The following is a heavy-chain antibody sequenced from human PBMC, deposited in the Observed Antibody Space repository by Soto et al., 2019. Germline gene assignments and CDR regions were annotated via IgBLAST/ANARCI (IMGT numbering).Heavy chain of an antibody. Sequence: PGGSLRLSCAASGFTFSNAWMNWVRQAPGKGLEWVGRIKSKTDGGTTDYAAPVKGRFTISRDDSKNTLYLQMNSLRAEDTAVYYCAASGTPKRAFDIWGQGTMVTVS. CDR2: IKSKTDGGTT. V-gene: IGHV3-15*07. J-gene: IGHJ3*02. CDR1: GFTFSNAW. CDR3: AASGTPKRAFDI. D-gene: IGHD1-26*01.